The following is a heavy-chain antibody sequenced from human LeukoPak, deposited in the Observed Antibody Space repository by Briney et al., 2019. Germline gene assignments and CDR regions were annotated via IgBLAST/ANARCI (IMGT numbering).Heavy chain of an antibody. V-gene: IGHV1/OR15-1*04. Sequence: ASVKVSCKASGYIFTDYYMHWVRQAPGQELGWMGRINPNSGGTNYAQKFQGRVTITADKSTSTAYMELSSLRSEDTAVYYCARVPQGGWFGPFDYWGQGTLVTVSS. CDR3: ARVPQGGWFGPFDY. D-gene: IGHD3-10*01. J-gene: IGHJ4*02. CDR2: INPNSGGT. CDR1: GYIFTDYY.